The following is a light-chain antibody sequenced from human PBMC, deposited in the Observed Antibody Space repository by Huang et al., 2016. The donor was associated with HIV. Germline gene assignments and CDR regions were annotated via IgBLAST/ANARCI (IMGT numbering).Light chain of an antibody. CDR2: TTS. V-gene: IGKV1-39*01. CDR1: QRISSY. J-gene: IGKJ2*01. Sequence: DIQMTQSPSSLSASVGDRVTITCLTSQRISSYLHWFQQKPGKAPKLLIHTTSSLQGGVSSRFSGSGSGTHFTLTINSLQPEDSATYYCQQTYSTPKTFGQGTKLEIK. CDR3: QQTYSTPKT.